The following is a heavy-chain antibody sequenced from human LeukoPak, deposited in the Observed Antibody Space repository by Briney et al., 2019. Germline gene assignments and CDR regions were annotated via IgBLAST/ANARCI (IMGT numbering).Heavy chain of an antibody. J-gene: IGHJ6*03. D-gene: IGHD2-21*02. CDR1: GFTFSRLG. CDR2: IHNDGTQG. Sequence: GTSPRLSCAASGFTFSRLGMQWVRQAPGKGLEWVAVIHNDGTQGQYGDSVKGRFTISKDNSQNTLYLQMNNLRDDDTGVYYCAKEGDEFRGYLDVWGKGTTVTVSS. V-gene: IGHV3-33*06. CDR3: AKEGDEFRGYLDV.